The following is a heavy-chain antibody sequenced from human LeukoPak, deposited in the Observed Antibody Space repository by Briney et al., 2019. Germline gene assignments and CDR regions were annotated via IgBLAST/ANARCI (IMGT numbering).Heavy chain of an antibody. V-gene: IGHV3-7*01. CDR3: ARGGYSYAGLFDY. D-gene: IGHD5-18*01. CDR1: GFSVSSYW. CDR2: IKQDDIDK. J-gene: IGHJ4*02. Sequence: GGSLRLSCAASGFSVSSYWMSWVRQAPGKGLEWVASIKQDDIDKHYVDSVEGRFIISRDNAKNSLCLQMNSLRAEDTAVYYCARGGYSYAGLFDYWGQGTLVTVSS.